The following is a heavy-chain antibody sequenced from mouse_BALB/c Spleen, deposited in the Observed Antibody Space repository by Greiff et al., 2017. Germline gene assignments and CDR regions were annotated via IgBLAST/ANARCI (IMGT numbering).Heavy chain of an antibody. D-gene: IGHD1-1*01. CDR2: INPDSSTI. Sequence: EVKLVESGGGLVQPGGSLKLSCAASGFDFSRYWMSWVRQAPGKGLEWIGEINPDSSTINYTPSLKDKFIISRDNAKNTLYLQMSKVRSEDTALYYCARGLYYGSSEGFAYWGQGTLVTVSA. CDR1: GFDFSRYW. V-gene: IGHV4-1*02. J-gene: IGHJ3*01. CDR3: ARGLYYGSSEGFAY.